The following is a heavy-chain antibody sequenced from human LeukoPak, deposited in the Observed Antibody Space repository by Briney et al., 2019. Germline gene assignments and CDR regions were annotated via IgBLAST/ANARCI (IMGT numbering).Heavy chain of an antibody. CDR2: IYYSGST. J-gene: IGHJ6*02. Sequence: SETLSLTCTVSGGSISSYYWSWIRQPPGKGLEWIGYIYYSGSTNHNPSLKSRVTISVDTSKNQFSLKLSSVTAADTAVYYCARGTGYYGMDVWGQGTTVTVSS. CDR3: ARGTGYYGMDV. CDR1: GGSISSYY. V-gene: IGHV4-59*01. D-gene: IGHD1-14*01.